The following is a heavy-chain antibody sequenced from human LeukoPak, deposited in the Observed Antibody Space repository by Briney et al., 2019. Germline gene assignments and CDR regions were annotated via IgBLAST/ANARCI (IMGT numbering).Heavy chain of an antibody. Sequence: GGSLRLSCAASGSTFSDYYMSWIRQTPGKGLEWVSYISISSGDTNYADSAKGRFTISRDNAQKSLYLQVHSLRLEDTAVYYCARGHYGLDVWGQGTTVTVSS. V-gene: IGHV3-11*06. J-gene: IGHJ6*02. CDR1: GSTFSDYY. CDR2: ISISSGDT. CDR3: ARGHYGLDV.